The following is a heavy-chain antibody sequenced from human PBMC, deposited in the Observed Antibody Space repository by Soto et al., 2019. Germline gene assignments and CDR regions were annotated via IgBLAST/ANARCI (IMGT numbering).Heavy chain of an antibody. CDR2: ISGGGDTT. CDR1: GFTFNNYA. V-gene: IGHV3-23*01. J-gene: IGHJ4*02. Sequence: EVQLLESGGCLLQPGGSLRLSCAASGFTFNNYAMTWVRQAPGKGLEWVSAISGGGDTTSYADSVKGRFTVSRDGSKNTLYLQMSSLRAEDTALYYCAKGRGGSGSLTPRVDFWGQGTLVTVSS. D-gene: IGHD3-10*01. CDR3: AKGRGGSGSLTPRVDF.